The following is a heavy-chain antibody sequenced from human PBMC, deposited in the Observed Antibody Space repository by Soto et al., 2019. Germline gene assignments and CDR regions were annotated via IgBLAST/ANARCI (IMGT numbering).Heavy chain of an antibody. Sequence: SETLSLTCAVYGGSFSGYYWSWIRQPPGKGLEWIGEINHSGSTNYNPSLKSRVTISVDTSKNQFSLKLSSVTAADTAVYYCAMRSYRHYYDSSDTHYWGQGTLVTVSS. CDR1: GGSFSGYY. J-gene: IGHJ4*02. V-gene: IGHV4-34*01. CDR2: INHSGST. CDR3: AMRSYRHYYDSSDTHY. D-gene: IGHD3-22*01.